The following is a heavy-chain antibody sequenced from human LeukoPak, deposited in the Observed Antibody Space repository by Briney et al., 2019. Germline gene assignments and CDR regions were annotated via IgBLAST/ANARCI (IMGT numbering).Heavy chain of an antibody. CDR3: ARAIFGVVIIYYGMDV. CDR2: ISYDRSNK. V-gene: IGHV3-30*03. D-gene: IGHD3-3*01. J-gene: IGHJ6*02. CDR1: GFTFSSYG. Sequence: PGRSLRLSCAASGFTFSSYGMHWVRQAPGKGLEWVAVISYDRSNKYYADSVKGRFTISRDNSKNTLYLQMNSLRAEDTAVYYCARAIFGVVIIYYGMDVWGQGTTVTVSS.